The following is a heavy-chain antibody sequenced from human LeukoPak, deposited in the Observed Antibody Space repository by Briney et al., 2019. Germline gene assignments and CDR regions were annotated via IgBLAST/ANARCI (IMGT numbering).Heavy chain of an antibody. D-gene: IGHD5-12*01. CDR3: TSNEGDSGYEHFDY. CDR2: IRSKANSYPT. CDR1: GFTFSGSA. J-gene: IGHJ4*02. Sequence: GGSLTLSCAASGFTFSGSAMHWVHQASGKGLEGVGRIRSKANSYPTAYAASVKGRFTIYRDDSKNTAYLQMNSLKTEDTAVYYCTSNEGDSGYEHFDYWGQGTLVTVSS. V-gene: IGHV3-73*01.